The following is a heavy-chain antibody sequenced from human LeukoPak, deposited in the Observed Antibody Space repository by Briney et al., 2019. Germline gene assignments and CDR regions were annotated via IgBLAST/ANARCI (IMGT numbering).Heavy chain of an antibody. CDR3: AKDRSSSGWSFDY. CDR1: GFTFSSYG. V-gene: IGHV3-30*02. CDR2: IRYDGSNK. J-gene: IGHJ4*02. Sequence: GGSLRLSXAASGFTFSSYGMHWVRQAPGKGLEWVAFIRYDGSNKYYADSVKGRFTISRDKSKNTLYLQMNSLRAEDTAVYYCAKDRSSSGWSFDYWGQGTLVTVSS. D-gene: IGHD6-19*01.